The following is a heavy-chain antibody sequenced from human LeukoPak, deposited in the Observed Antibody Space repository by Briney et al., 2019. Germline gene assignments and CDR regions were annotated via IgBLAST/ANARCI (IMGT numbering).Heavy chain of an antibody. CDR1: GYTFTSYG. Sequence: GASVRVSCKASGYTFTSYGISWVRQAPGQGLEWMGWISAYNGNTNYAQKLQGRVTMTTDTSTSTAYMELRSLRSDDTAVYYCARDFWASLWHGGDQCFDYWGQGTLVTVSS. J-gene: IGHJ4*02. D-gene: IGHD3-10*01. CDR3: ARDFWASLWHGGDQCFDY. V-gene: IGHV1-18*01. CDR2: ISAYNGNT.